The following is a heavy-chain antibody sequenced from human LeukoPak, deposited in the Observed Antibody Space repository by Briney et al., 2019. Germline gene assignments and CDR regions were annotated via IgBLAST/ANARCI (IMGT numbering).Heavy chain of an antibody. CDR1: GGTFSSYA. Sequence: SVKVSRKASGGTFSSYAISWVRQAPGQGLEWMGRIIPILGIANYAQKFQGRVTITADKSTSTAYMELSSLRSEDTAVYYCARAPYVDIVATDGPTPYYGMDVWGQGTTVTVSS. CDR3: ARAPYVDIVATDGPTPYYGMDV. CDR2: IIPILGIA. D-gene: IGHD5-12*01. J-gene: IGHJ6*02. V-gene: IGHV1-69*04.